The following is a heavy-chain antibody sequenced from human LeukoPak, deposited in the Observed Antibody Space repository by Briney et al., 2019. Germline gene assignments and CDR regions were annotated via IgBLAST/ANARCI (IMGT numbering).Heavy chain of an antibody. CDR2: ISGSGGRT. Sequence: GGSLRLSCAASGFTFSNHAMIWVRQAPGKGLKWVSSISGSGGRTHYADSVRGRFTISRDNSKNTLYLQMDSLRAEDTAVYYCATPPTVTRNYWGQGTLVTVSS. CDR1: GFTFSNHA. CDR3: ATPPTVTRNY. J-gene: IGHJ4*02. V-gene: IGHV3-23*01. D-gene: IGHD4-17*01.